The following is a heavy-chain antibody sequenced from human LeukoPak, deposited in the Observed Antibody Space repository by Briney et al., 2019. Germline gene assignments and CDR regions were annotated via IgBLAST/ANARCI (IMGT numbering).Heavy chain of an antibody. CDR3: ARGSQYYYGSGSYDTEYFQH. Sequence: SETLSLTCTVSGGSFSTGGYSWSWIRQPPGKGLEWIGYIYHSGSTYYNPSLKSRVTISVDRSKNQFSLKLSSVTAADTAMYYCARGSQYYYGSGSYDTEYFQHWGQGTLVTVSS. V-gene: IGHV4-30-2*01. J-gene: IGHJ1*01. D-gene: IGHD3-10*01. CDR1: GGSFSTGGYS. CDR2: IYHSGST.